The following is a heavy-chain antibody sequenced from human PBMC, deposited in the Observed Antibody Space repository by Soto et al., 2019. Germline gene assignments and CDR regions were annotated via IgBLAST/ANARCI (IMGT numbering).Heavy chain of an antibody. CDR1: GFTFSSHW. Sequence: EVQLVESGGGLVQPGGSLRLSCAASGFTFSSHWLHWVRQTPGEGLVSVSRINPDASDADYADSVKGRFTISRDNAKSTLYLDMNSVRAEDTGVYYCARPKTIVYWAFDTWGQGTMVTVSS. CDR3: ARPKTIVYWAFDT. J-gene: IGHJ3*02. CDR2: INPDASDA. D-gene: IGHD1-26*01. V-gene: IGHV3-74*01.